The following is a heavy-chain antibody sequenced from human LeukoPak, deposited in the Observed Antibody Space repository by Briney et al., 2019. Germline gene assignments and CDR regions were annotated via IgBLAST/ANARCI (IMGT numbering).Heavy chain of an antibody. D-gene: IGHD2-2*02. V-gene: IGHV1-18*01. Sequence: ASVKVSCKASGYTFTSYGISWVRQAPGQGLEWMGWISAYNGNTNYAQKLQGRVTMTTDTSTSTAYMELRSLRSDDTAVYYCARVGGTYCSSTSCYIAVYDLDYWGQGTLVTVSS. CDR1: GYTFTSYG. J-gene: IGHJ4*02. CDR3: ARVGGTYCSSTSCYIAVYDLDY. CDR2: ISAYNGNT.